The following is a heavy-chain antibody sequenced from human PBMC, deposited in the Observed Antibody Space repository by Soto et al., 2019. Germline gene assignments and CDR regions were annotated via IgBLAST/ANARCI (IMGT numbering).Heavy chain of an antibody. D-gene: IGHD5-12*01. V-gene: IGHV1-69*01. Sequence: QVQLVQSGAEVKKPGSSVKVSCKASGGTVSSYAISWVRQAPGQGLEWMGGIIPIFGTANYAQKFQGRVTITADESTSTAYMELSSLRSEDTAVYYCARVREMATRFLGDDAFDIWGQGTMVTVSS. CDR1: GGTVSSYA. CDR2: IIPIFGTA. J-gene: IGHJ3*02. CDR3: ARVREMATRFLGDDAFDI.